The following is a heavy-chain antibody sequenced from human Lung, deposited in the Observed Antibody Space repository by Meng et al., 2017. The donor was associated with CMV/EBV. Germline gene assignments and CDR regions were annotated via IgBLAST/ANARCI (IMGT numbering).Heavy chain of an antibody. Sequence: GGSLRLXXKGSGYSFTTYWIGWVRQMPGKGLEWMGIIHPGDSDTRYSPSFEGQVTISADKSISTAYLQWSSLKASDTAMYYCARRRSRGPWQYYFDYWGQGTXVTVSS. CDR2: IHPGDSDT. D-gene: IGHD6-19*01. CDR1: GYSFTTYW. V-gene: IGHV5-51*01. J-gene: IGHJ4*02. CDR3: ARRRSRGPWQYYFDY.